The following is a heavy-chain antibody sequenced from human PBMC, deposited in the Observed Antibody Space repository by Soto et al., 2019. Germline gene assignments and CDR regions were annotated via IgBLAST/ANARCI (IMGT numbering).Heavy chain of an antibody. Sequence: EVQVVESGGGLVQAGGSLRLSCEASGFTFSSHSMNWVRQAPGKGLEWLSYISSTSFTIHYADSVKGRFTISRDNAKNSLYMQMNSLRGEDTAVYFCAKDHRYGDRYNYYDMDVWGKGTTVTVSS. CDR1: GFTFSSHS. J-gene: IGHJ6*03. V-gene: IGHV3-48*01. D-gene: IGHD4-17*01. CDR3: AKDHRYGDRYNYYDMDV. CDR2: ISSTSFTI.